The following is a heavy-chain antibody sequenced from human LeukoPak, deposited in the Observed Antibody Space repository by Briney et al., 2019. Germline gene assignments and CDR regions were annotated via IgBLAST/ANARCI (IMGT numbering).Heavy chain of an antibody. D-gene: IGHD2-15*01. CDR1: GGSISSSSYY. CDR2: ISYSGST. CDR3: ARGYCSGGSCYSYYYYSYMDV. J-gene: IGHJ6*03. Sequence: PSETLSLTCTVSGGSISSSSYYWGWIRQPPGKGLEWIGSISYSGSTYYNPSLKSRVTISVDTAKKQFSLKLSSVTAAGAAVYYCARGYCSGGSCYSYYYYSYMDVWGKGTTVTVSS. V-gene: IGHV4-39*07.